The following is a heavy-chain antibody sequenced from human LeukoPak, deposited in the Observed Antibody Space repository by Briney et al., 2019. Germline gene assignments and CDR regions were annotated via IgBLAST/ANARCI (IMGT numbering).Heavy chain of an antibody. J-gene: IGHJ4*02. Sequence: GGSLRLSCAASGFTFSDYYITWIRQAPGEGLEWLSYISGSGTTIYYADSVKGRFTISRDNAKNSLYLQMNSLRAEDTAVYYCARDHCSSTSCYDYWGQGNLVTVSS. CDR1: GFTFSDYY. CDR2: ISGSGTTI. V-gene: IGHV3-11*01. CDR3: ARDHCSSTSCYDY. D-gene: IGHD2-2*01.